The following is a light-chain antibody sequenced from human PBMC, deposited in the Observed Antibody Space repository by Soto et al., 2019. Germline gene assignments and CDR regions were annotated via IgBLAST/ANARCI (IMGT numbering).Light chain of an antibody. CDR2: KAS. CDR1: QNIGAS. J-gene: IGKJ4*01. Sequence: DIQMTQFPSTLYASVGDRVTITCRASQNIGASLAWFQQKPGRAPNLLIYKASTLESGVPSRFSGSGSGTDFILTISSLQPDDFATYYCQQYNSSPLTFGGGTKVEIK. V-gene: IGKV1-5*03. CDR3: QQYNSSPLT.